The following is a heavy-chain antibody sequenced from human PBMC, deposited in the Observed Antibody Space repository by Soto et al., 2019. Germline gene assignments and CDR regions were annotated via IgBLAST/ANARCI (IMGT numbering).Heavy chain of an antibody. J-gene: IGHJ4*02. CDR1: GFGFSNYA. Sequence: QVQLVESGGGVVQPGRSLRLSCAASGFGFSNYAMHWVRQAPGKGLEWVAVISYAGSNEYYGDSVKGRFTISRDNSKNMVYLQMDSLRAEDTAVYYCARDNYGGDYWGQGTLVTVSS. D-gene: IGHD4-17*01. CDR2: ISYAGSNE. V-gene: IGHV3-30-3*01. CDR3: ARDNYGGDY.